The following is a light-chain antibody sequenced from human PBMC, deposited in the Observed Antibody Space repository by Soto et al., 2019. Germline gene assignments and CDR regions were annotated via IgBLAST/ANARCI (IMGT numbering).Light chain of an antibody. Sequence: DIQMTQSPSSLSASVGDRVTITCRAGQSISSYLNWYQQKPGKAPKLLIYAASSLQSGVPSRFSGSGSGTDFTLTISSLQPEDFETYYCQQSYSTPLTFGHGTRLEIK. CDR2: AAS. V-gene: IGKV1-39*01. J-gene: IGKJ5*01. CDR1: QSISSY. CDR3: QQSYSTPLT.